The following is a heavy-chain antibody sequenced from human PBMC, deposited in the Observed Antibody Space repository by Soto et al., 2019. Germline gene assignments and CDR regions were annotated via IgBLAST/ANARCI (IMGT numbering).Heavy chain of an antibody. CDR1: GYTFTSYG. V-gene: IGHV1-18*01. CDR3: ARDRAPGYCISTRCYGDFDY. J-gene: IGHJ4*02. CDR2: ISAYNGNT. Sequence: GASVKVSCKASGYTFTSYGISWVRQAPGQGLEWMGWISAYNGNTNYAQKLQGRVTMTTDTSTSTAYMELRSLRSDDTAVYYCARDRAPGYCISTRCYGDFDYWGQGTLVTVSS. D-gene: IGHD2-2*03.